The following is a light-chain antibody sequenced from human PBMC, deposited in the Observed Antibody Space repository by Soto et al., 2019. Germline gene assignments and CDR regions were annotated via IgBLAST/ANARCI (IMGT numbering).Light chain of an antibody. CDR3: QQYNNWPPLT. J-gene: IGKJ4*01. Sequence: EIVMTQSPATLSVSPGERATLSCRASQSVSSNLAWYQQKPGQAPRLLIYGASTRATGIPARFSGSGSGTXFTLTXXSLQXEDXXVXYCQQYNNWPPLTFGGGTKVEIK. V-gene: IGKV3-15*01. CDR2: GAS. CDR1: QSVSSN.